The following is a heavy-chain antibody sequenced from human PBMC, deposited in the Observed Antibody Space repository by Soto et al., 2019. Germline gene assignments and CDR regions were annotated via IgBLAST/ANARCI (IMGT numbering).Heavy chain of an antibody. D-gene: IGHD3-22*01. CDR1: GGTLSSYS. J-gene: IGHJ4*02. Sequence: QVQLVQSGAEVKKPGSSVKVSCKASGGTLSSYSISWVRQAPGQGLEWMGRIIPILGIANYEQKFQGRVTITADKSTSTAYMELSSLRSEDTAVYYCARGLHYDSISLDDYWGQGTLVTVSS. CDR3: ARGLHYDSISLDDY. V-gene: IGHV1-69*02. CDR2: IIPILGIA.